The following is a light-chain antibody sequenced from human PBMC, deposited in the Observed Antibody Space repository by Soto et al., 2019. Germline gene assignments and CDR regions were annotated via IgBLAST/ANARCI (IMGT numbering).Light chain of an antibody. J-gene: IGKJ4*01. Sequence: DIQVTQSPSSVSASVGDRVTITCRTSQDVSSWLAWYQQKPGKAPELLIYSASTLQTGVPSRFSSGGSGTDFTLTISSLQPEDFATYYCQPANSFPLTFGGGTKVEIK. CDR2: SAS. CDR3: QPANSFPLT. V-gene: IGKV1-12*01. CDR1: QDVSSW.